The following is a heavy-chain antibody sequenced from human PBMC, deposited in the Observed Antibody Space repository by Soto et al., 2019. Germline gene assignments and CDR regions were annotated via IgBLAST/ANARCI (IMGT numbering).Heavy chain of an antibody. J-gene: IGHJ6*02. CDR1: GFTFSSYS. CDR3: ARDHCSGGSCYPYYYYYGMDV. V-gene: IGHV3-21*01. D-gene: IGHD2-15*01. CDR2: ISSSSSYI. Sequence: PVGSLRLSCAASGFTFSSYSMNWFRQAPVKGLEWVSCISSSSSYIYYADSVKGRFTISRDNAKNSLYLQMNSLRAEDTAVYYCARDHCSGGSCYPYYYYYGMDVWGQGTTVTVSS.